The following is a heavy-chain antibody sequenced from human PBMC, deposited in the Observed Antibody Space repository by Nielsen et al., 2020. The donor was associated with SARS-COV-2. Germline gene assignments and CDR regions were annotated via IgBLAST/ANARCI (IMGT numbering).Heavy chain of an antibody. V-gene: IGHV4-31*03. CDR3: ARDGPQRLLHVGWYDP. Sequence: SETLSLTCTVSGESINSEGYYWSWIRQNPGKGLEWIGYIDYRGSTYYNTSLRSRASISVDTSKNQFSLRLISVTAADTAVYYCARDGPQRLLHVGWYDPWSRGTLVTVSS. D-gene: IGHD1-26*01. CDR2: IDYRGST. CDR1: GESINSEGYY. J-gene: IGHJ5*02.